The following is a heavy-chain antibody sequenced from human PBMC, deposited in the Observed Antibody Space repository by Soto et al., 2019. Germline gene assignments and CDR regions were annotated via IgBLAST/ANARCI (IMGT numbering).Heavy chain of an antibody. CDR2: IDWDDDK. D-gene: IGHD4-17*01. CDR3: ARISDYGGNSGANDY. J-gene: IGHJ4*02. Sequence: GSGPTLVKPTQTLTLTCTFSGFPLSTSGMCVSWIRQPPGKALEWLALIDWDDDKYYSTSLKTRLTISKDTSKNRVVLTMTNMDPVDTATYYCARISDYGGNSGANDYWGQGTLVTVSS. V-gene: IGHV2-70*01. CDR1: GFPLSTSGMC.